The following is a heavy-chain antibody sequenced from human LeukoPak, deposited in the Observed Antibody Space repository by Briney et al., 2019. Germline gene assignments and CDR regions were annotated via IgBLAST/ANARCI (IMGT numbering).Heavy chain of an antibody. CDR2: IKQDGSEK. V-gene: IGHV3-7*01. J-gene: IGHJ6*03. Sequence: GGSLRLSCAASGLTFSSYWMRWVRQAPGKGLEWVANIKQDGSEKYYVDSVKGRFTISRDNAKNSLYLQMNSLRAEDTAVYYCARTMTTVTTSIYYYYYMDVWGKGTTVTVSS. CDR3: ARTMTTVTTSIYYYYYMDV. D-gene: IGHD4-11*01. CDR1: GLTFSSYW.